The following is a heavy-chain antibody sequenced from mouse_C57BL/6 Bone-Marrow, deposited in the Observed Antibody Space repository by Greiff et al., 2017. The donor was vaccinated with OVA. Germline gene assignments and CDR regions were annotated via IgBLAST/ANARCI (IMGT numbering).Heavy chain of an antibody. Sequence: EVKLMESGAELVRPGSSVKMSCTTSGYTFTSYGINWVKQRPGQGLEWIGYIYIGNGYTEYNEKFKGKATLTSDTSSSTAYLQLSSLTSEDPAIYLRARDETGRGEYWGQGPSVTVSS. J-gene: IGHJ4*01. D-gene: IGHD4-1*01. CDR3: ARDETGRGEY. CDR2: IYIGNGYT. CDR1: GYTFTSYG. V-gene: IGHV1-58*01.